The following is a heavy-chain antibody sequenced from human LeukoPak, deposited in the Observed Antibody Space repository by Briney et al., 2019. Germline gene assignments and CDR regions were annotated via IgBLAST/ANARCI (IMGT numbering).Heavy chain of an antibody. J-gene: IGHJ4*02. D-gene: IGHD6-13*01. CDR1: GFTFSSYA. V-gene: IGHV3-23*01. CDR3: AKVAGYSGSWPPWYFDY. CDR2: ISGSGGST. Sequence: GGSLRLSCAASGFTFSSYAMSWVRQAPGKGLEWVSAISGSGGSTYYADSVKGRFTISRDNSKNTLYLQMNSLRAEDTAVYYCAKVAGYSGSWPPWYFDYWGQGTLVTVSS.